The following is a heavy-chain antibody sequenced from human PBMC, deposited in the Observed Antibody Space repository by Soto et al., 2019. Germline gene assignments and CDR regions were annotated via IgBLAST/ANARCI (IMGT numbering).Heavy chain of an antibody. J-gene: IGHJ4*02. CDR1: GFTFSSYG. CDR2: ISSDGNTK. CDR3: VRDSYTNTWHAAAEDH. V-gene: IGHV3-30*03. Sequence: QVRLVESGGGVVQPGRSLRLSCVASGFTFSSYGIHWVRQAPGKGLEWVAVISSDGNTKYYADSVKGRFTISRDNSKNTLYLQMDSLRPEDTAVYYCVRDSYTNTWHAAAEDHWGQGSLVTVSS. D-gene: IGHD6-13*01.